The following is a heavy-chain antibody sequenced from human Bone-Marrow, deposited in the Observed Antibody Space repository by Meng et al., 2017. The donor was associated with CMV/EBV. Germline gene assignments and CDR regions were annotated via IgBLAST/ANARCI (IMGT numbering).Heavy chain of an antibody. D-gene: IGHD2-2*02. V-gene: IGHV1-18*04. CDR2: VSVYNGNT. Sequence: ASVKVSCKASGYIFSYRYLHWVRQAPGQGLEWVGWVSVYNGNTEYAQKLQGRVTMTADTSTTTAYMELRSLRSDDTAVYYCARGLLLYASLWGQGTPVTVSS. J-gene: IGHJ4*02. CDR1: GYIFSYRY. CDR3: ARGLLLYASL.